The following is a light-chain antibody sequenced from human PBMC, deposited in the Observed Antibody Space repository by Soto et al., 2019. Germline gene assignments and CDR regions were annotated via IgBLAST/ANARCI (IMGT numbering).Light chain of an antibody. CDR3: QQSYGTPLT. V-gene: IGKV1-39*01. CDR2: AAS. CDR1: QSISNY. J-gene: IGKJ4*02. Sequence: DMEMTQSPSSLSASVGDRVTITRRARQSISNYLNWYQHKPGKVPKLLIYAASSLQSGVPTRFSGSGSGTHFPLTINSLQPEDFATYYCQQSYGTPLTFVGGTKIEIK.